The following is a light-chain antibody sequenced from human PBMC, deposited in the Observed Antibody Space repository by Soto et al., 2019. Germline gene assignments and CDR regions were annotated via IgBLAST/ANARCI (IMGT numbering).Light chain of an antibody. CDR2: GVS. Sequence: QSALTQPASVSGSPGQSITISCTGTSSDVGAYKYVSWYQRHPGKVPKLIIYGVSNRPSGVSNRFSGSKSGNTAFLTISGLQPEDEADYYCSSFTGTTTLDVFGTGTKLTVL. V-gene: IGLV2-14*03. CDR3: SSFTGTTTLDV. J-gene: IGLJ1*01. CDR1: SSDVGAYKY.